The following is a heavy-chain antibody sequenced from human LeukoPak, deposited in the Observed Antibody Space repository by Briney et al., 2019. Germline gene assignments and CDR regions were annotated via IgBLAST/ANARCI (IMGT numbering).Heavy chain of an antibody. D-gene: IGHD4-17*01. Sequence: PGRSLRLSCAASGFTFSSYAMHWVRQAPGKGLEWVAVISYDGSNKYYADSVKGRFTISRDNSKNTLYLQMNSLRAEDTAVYYCAKVLTYRMTTVTTMDYWGQGTLVTVSS. CDR1: GFTFSSYA. CDR3: AKVLTYRMTTVTTMDY. CDR2: ISYDGSNK. J-gene: IGHJ4*02. V-gene: IGHV3-30-3*01.